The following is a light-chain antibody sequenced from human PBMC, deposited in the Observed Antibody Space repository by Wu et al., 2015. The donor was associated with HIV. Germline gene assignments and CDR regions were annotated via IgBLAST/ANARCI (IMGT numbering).Light chain of an antibody. J-gene: IGKJ5*01. CDR2: GAS. Sequence: SVGDRVTITCRASQDISGYLAWYQQKPGKAPNLLIYGASTLQSGVPSRFSGSGSETDFTLTISSLQPEDFATYYCQQLSTYPRTFGQGTRLEIK. CDR3: QQLSTYPRT. V-gene: IGKV1-9*01. CDR1: QDISGY.